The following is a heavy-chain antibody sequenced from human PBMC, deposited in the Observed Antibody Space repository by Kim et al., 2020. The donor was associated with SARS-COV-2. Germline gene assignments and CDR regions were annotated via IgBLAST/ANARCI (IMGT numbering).Heavy chain of an antibody. V-gene: IGHV4-39*01. J-gene: IGHJ4*02. CDR2: IYYSGST. D-gene: IGHD3-9*01. CDR3: ARHGKYDEILTAYNSHFDC. CDR1: SDSISSGDYY. Sequence: SETLSLTCTVSSDSISSGDYYWGWIRQPPGKGLEWIGSIYYSGSTYYSPSLKSRVTISVDTSKNQFSLKLNYVTAADTAVYYCARHGKYDEILTAYNSHFDCWGQGNLVTGSS.